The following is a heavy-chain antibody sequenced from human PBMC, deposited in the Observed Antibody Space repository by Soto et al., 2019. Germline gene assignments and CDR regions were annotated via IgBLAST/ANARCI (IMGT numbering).Heavy chain of an antibody. J-gene: IGHJ4*02. Sequence: SETLSLTCTVSGGSISSYYWSWIRQPPGKGLEWIGYIYYSGSTNYNPSLKSRVTISVDTSKNQFSLKLSSVTAADTAVYYCARSRRKQLAPDYWGQGTLVTVS. CDR2: IYYSGST. V-gene: IGHV4-59*01. CDR3: ARSRRKQLAPDY. D-gene: IGHD6-6*01. CDR1: GGSISSYY.